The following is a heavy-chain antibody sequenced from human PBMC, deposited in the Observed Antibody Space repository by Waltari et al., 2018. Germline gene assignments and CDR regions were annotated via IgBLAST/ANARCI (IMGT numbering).Heavy chain of an antibody. J-gene: IGHJ6*03. CDR1: GFTFSSYA. Sequence: EVQLLESGGGLVQPGGSLRLSCAASGFTFSSYAMSWVRQAPGKGLEWVSAISGSGGSTYYADSVKGRFTISRDNSKNTLYLQMNSLRAEDTAVYYCAKGAVIGNYYYYYMDVWGKGTTVTISS. CDR3: AKGAVIGNYYYYYMDV. CDR2: ISGSGGST. D-gene: IGHD3-10*01. V-gene: IGHV3-23*01.